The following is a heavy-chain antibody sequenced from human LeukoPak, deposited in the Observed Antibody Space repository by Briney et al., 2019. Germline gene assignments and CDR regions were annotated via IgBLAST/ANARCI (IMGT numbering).Heavy chain of an antibody. CDR2: ISDSGAST. V-gene: IGHV3-23*01. CDR3: ARDRAQRAFDI. D-gene: IGHD3-10*01. CDR1: GFTFSNYA. J-gene: IGHJ3*02. Sequence: PGGSLRLSCAASGFTFSNYAMSWVRQAPGKGLEWVSPISDSGASTYYADSVKGRFTISRDNSKSTLYLRMNSLRAEDTAVYYCARDRAQRAFDIWGQGTMVTVSS.